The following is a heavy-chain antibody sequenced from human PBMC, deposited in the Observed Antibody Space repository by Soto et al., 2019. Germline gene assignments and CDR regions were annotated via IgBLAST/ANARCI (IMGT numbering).Heavy chain of an antibody. CDR1: GRSISSYF. Sequence: SETLSLTCTVSGRSISSYFWSWIRQPPGRGLAWIGYIYYSGSTNYNPSLKSRVTISIDTSKNQFSLKVSSVTAADTAVYYCARGFGFSGFDYYGMDVWGRGTMVTVSS. J-gene: IGHJ6*02. D-gene: IGHD5-12*01. V-gene: IGHV4-59*01. CDR2: IYYSGST. CDR3: ARGFGFSGFDYYGMDV.